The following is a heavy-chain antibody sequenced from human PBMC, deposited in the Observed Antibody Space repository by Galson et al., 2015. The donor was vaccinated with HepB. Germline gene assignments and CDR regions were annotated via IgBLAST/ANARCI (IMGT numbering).Heavy chain of an antibody. CDR2: TYLRSRWSN. J-gene: IGHJ6*02. CDR3: ARDLADGMDV. Sequence: CAISGDSVSSKSVVWNWVRQSPSRGLEWLGRTYLRSRWSNEYAVSVKGRITVNADTCKNQFSLQLSSVTPEDTAVYYCARDLADGMDVWGQGTTVTVSS. V-gene: IGHV6-1*01. D-gene: IGHD6-19*01. CDR1: GDSVSSKSVV.